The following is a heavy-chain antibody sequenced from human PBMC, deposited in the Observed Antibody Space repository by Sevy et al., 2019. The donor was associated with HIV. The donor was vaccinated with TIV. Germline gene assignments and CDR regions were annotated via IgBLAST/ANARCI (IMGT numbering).Heavy chain of an antibody. D-gene: IGHD2-21*01. CDR1: GFTFSAYS. V-gene: IGHV3-48*01. CDR2: IISSSGTI. J-gene: IGHJ5*01. Sequence: GGSLRLSCAASGFTFSAYSMNWVRQAPGRGLEWVSYIISSSGTIYYADSVKGQFTISRDNAKSSLYLQMNGLRAEDTAVYYCARAGGDCYSKNECWFVSWGQRTLVTVSS. CDR3: ARAGGDCYSKNECWFVS.